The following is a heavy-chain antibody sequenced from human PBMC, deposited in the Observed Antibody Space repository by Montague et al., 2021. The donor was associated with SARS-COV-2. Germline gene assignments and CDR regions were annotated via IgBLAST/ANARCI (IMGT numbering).Heavy chain of an antibody. CDR3: ARVASAGAGVDY. CDR1: GGSISSRHW. J-gene: IGHJ4*02. CDR2: IYHSGST. D-gene: IGHD6-13*01. Sequence: SETLSLTCGVSGGSISSRHWWSWDRQPPGKGLEYIGEIYHSGSTNYNPSLKSRVTISIDKSKNQFSLRMRSVTAADTAVYYCARVASAGAGVDYWGQGTLVTVSS. V-gene: IGHV4-4*02.